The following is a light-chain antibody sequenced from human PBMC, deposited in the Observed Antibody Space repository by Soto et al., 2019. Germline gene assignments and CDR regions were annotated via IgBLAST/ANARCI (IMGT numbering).Light chain of an antibody. CDR1: SSNLGAGYD. Sequence: QSVLTQPPSVSGAPGQRVTISCTGNSSNLGAGYDVHWYQQLPGTAPKLLIYGNRNRPSGVPERFSGSKSGNTASLTISGLQAEDEADYYCSSYTSSSTLVFGGGTKVTVL. CDR2: GNR. V-gene: IGLV1-40*01. J-gene: IGLJ3*02. CDR3: SSYTSSSTLV.